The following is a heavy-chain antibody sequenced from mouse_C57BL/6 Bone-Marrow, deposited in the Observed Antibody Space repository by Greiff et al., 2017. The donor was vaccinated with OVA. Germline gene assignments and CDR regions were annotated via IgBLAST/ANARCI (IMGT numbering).Heavy chain of an antibody. CDR2: INPYNGGT. CDR1: GYTFTDYY. J-gene: IGHJ1*03. V-gene: IGHV1-19*01. CDR3: ARRWYFDV. Sequence: EVKLQESGPVLVKPGASVKMSCKASGYTFTDYYMNWVKQSHGKSLEWIGVINPYNGGTSYNQKFKCKATLTVDKSSSTAYMELNSLTSEDSAVYYCARRWYFDVWGTGTTVTVSS.